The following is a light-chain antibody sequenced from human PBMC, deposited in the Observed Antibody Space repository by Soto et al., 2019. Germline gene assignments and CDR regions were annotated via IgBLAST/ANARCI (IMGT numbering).Light chain of an antibody. J-gene: IGKJ4*01. CDR2: DAS. CDR3: QQYDNLLALT. V-gene: IGKV1-33*01. CDR1: QDISNY. Sequence: DIQVTLSPSSLSSSVGDRVTITCQASQDISNYLNWYQQKPGKAPKLLIYDASNLETGVPSRFSGSGSGTDFTFTISSLQPEDIATYYCQQYDNLLALTFGGGTKVDIK.